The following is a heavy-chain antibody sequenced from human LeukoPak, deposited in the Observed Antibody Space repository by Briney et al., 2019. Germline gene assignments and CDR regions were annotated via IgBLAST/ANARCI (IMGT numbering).Heavy chain of an antibody. D-gene: IGHD2-2*01. CDR3: ARGLYCSSTSCYDDAFDI. J-gene: IGHJ3*02. V-gene: IGHV3-30-3*01. Sequence: GGSLRLSCAASGFTFSSYAMHWVRQAPGKGLEWVAVISYDGSNKYYADSVKGRFTISRDNSKNTLYLQMNSLRAEDTAVYYCARGLYCSSTSCYDDAFDIRGQGTMVTVSS. CDR2: ISYDGSNK. CDR1: GFTFSSYA.